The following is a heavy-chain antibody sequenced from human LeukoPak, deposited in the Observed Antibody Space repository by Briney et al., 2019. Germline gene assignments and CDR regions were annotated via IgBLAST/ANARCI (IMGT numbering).Heavy chain of an antibody. J-gene: IGHJ4*02. Sequence: PGGSLRLSCAASGFTVSSNYMSWVRQAPGKGLEWVSVIYSGGSTYYAGSVKSRFTISRDNSKNTLYLQMNSLRAEDTAVYYCARAAQHYYDSSGYSDYWGQGTLVTVSS. D-gene: IGHD3-22*01. CDR3: ARAAQHYYDSSGYSDY. CDR1: GFTVSSNY. CDR2: IYSGGST. V-gene: IGHV3-66*01.